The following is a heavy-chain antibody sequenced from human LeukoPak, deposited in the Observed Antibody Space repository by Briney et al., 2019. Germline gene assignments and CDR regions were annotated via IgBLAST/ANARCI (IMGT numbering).Heavy chain of an antibody. CDR2: ISYDGSNK. CDR3: ARDTGLDY. Sequence: HPGGTLTLSCAASGFTFSSYGMHWVRQAPGKGLEWVAVISYDGSNKYYADSVKGRFTISRDNSKNTLYLQMNSLRAEDTAVYYCARDTGLDYWGQGTLVTVSS. D-gene: IGHD4-17*01. J-gene: IGHJ4*02. CDR1: GFTFSSYG. V-gene: IGHV3-30*03.